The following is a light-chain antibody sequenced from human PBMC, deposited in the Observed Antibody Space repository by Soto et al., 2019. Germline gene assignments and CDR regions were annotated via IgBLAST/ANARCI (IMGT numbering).Light chain of an antibody. CDR1: TSNIGGNY. V-gene: IGLV1-47*01. Sequence: QSVLTQPPSASGTPGQRVTMSCFGSTSNIGGNYVYWYQQFPGTAPKLLIEMSDQRPSGVPDRFSGSKSGTSASLAISELRSEDEADYYCAAWDDTLSGPVFGGGTKVTVL. CDR3: AAWDDTLSGPV. CDR2: MSD. J-gene: IGLJ3*02.